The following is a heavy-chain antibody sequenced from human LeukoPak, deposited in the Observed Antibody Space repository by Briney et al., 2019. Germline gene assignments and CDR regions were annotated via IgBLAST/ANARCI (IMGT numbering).Heavy chain of an antibody. D-gene: IGHD3-16*01. CDR3: ARSLYHDYVYLDL. Sequence: GRSLRLSCAASGFTFTSYTTNWVRQAPGKGLEWVSSISGSSAYIYDADAVKGRFTISRDNAKNSLFLQMDSLTAEDTAMYFCARSLYHDYVYLDLWGRGTLVSVSS. CDR2: ISGSSAYI. V-gene: IGHV3-21*01. J-gene: IGHJ2*01. CDR1: GFTFTSYT.